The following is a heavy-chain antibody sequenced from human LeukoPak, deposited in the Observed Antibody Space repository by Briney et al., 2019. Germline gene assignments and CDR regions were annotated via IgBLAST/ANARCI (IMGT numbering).Heavy chain of an antibody. CDR2: INHSGST. Sequence: SETLSLTCAVYGGSFSGYYWSWIRQPPGKGLEWIGEINHSGSTNYNPSLKSRVTISVDTSKNQFSLKLSSVTAADTAVYYCARDLSPLKERWLQPFRGMDVWGQGTTVTVSS. V-gene: IGHV4-34*01. J-gene: IGHJ6*02. CDR3: ARDLSPLKERWLQPFRGMDV. D-gene: IGHD5-24*01. CDR1: GGSFSGYY.